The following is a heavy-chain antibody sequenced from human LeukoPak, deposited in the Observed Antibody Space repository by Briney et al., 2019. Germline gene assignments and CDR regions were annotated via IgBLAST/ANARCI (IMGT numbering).Heavy chain of an antibody. V-gene: IGHV3-48*02. CDR3: ARVWWDSSYWYFDH. J-gene: IGHJ2*01. Sequence: PGGSLRLSCAASGFTFSSYSMKWVRQAPGKGLEWVSYISSTSSTIYYADSVKGRFTISRDNAKNSLYLQVSSLRDEDTAVYYCARVWWDSSYWYFDHWGRGTLVTVSS. CDR2: ISSTSSTI. CDR1: GFTFSSYS. D-gene: IGHD1-26*01.